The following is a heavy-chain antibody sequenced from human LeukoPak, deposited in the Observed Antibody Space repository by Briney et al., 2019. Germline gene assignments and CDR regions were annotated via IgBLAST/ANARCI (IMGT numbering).Heavy chain of an antibody. CDR1: GYTFTSYY. CDR3: AVLAVAALSRY. D-gene: IGHD6-19*01. J-gene: IGHJ4*02. CDR2: INPSGGST. Sequence: ASVKVSCKTSGYTFTSYYLHWVRQAPGQGLEWVGMINPSGGSTTYAQNFQGRVSMTRDTSTSTVYMELSSLRSEDTAVYYCAVLAVAALSRYWGQGTLVTVSS. V-gene: IGHV1-46*01.